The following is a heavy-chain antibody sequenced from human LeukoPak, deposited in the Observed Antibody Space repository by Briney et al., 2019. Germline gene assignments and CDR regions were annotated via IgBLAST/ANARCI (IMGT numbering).Heavy chain of an antibody. CDR1: GYSFTSYW. Sequence: GESLKISCKGSGYSFTSYWSGWVRQMPGKGLEWMGIIYPGDADTRYSPCFQGQGSISADKSISTAYLQWSRLKDLDTDMYYCARSYYDILTGYSSYYFDYWGQGTLVTVSS. V-gene: IGHV5-51*01. D-gene: IGHD3-9*01. CDR2: IYPGDADT. J-gene: IGHJ4*02. CDR3: ARSYYDILTGYSSYYFDY.